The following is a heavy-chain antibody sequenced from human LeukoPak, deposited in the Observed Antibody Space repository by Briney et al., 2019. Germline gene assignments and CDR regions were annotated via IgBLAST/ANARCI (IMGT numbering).Heavy chain of an antibody. CDR3: ARVYDFWSDPSYYYYYMDV. V-gene: IGHV1-8*01. D-gene: IGHD3-3*01. CDR1: GYTFTSYD. Sequence: PGASVKVSCKASGYTFTSYDINWVRQATGQGLEWMGWMNPNSGNTGYEQKFQGRVTMTRNTSISTAYMELSSLRSEDTAVYYCARVYDFWSDPSYYYYYMDVWGKGTTVTVS. J-gene: IGHJ6*03. CDR2: MNPNSGNT.